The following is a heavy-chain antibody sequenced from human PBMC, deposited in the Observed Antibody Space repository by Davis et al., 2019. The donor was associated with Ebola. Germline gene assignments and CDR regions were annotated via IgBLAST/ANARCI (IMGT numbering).Heavy chain of an antibody. V-gene: IGHV3-23*01. J-gene: IGHJ3*01. CDR2: LGTSADT. CDR3: AKDTSNVWFDV. CDR1: GFIFSSYV. D-gene: IGHD6-19*01. Sequence: PGGSLRLSCAASGFIFSSYVMSWVRQAPGKGLEWVSTLGTSADTYYAEPVKGRFTISRDNSKNTLHLQMNSLRVEDTAIYYCAKDTSNVWFDVWGQGTMVTVSS.